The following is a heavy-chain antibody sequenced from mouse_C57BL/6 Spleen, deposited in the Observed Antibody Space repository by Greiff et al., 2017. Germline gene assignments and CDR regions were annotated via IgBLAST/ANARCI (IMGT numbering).Heavy chain of an antibody. J-gene: IGHJ2*01. CDR1: GFTFSSYA. Sequence: EVKLMESGGGLVKPGGSLKLSCAASGFTFSSYAMSWVRQTPERRLEWVATISDGGSSTYYPDNVKGRFTISRDNAKNNLYLQLSHLKSEDTAMYYCARDSMAGFDYWGQGTTLTVSS. CDR3: ARDSMAGFDY. CDR2: ISDGGSST. D-gene: IGHD3-3*01. V-gene: IGHV5-4*01.